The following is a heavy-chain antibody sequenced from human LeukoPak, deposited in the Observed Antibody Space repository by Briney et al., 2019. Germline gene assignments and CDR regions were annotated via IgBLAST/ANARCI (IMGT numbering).Heavy chain of an antibody. V-gene: IGHV5-51*01. J-gene: IGHJ4*02. CDR2: IYPGDSDT. D-gene: IGHD5-24*01. Sequence: GEPLKISCQGSGDTFATSWIGWVRQMPGKGLEWMGIIYPGDSDTRYSPSFQGQVTISADKSISTAYLQWRSLKASDTAIYYCARLMPTIRFYDYWGQGTLVTVSP. CDR3: ARLMPTIRFYDY. CDR1: GDTFATSW.